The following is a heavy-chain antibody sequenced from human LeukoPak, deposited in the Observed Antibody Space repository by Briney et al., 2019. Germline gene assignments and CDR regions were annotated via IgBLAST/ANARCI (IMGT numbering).Heavy chain of an antibody. CDR1: GYTFTSNY. CDR3: TRGVGVTIFGVGGQAFDI. D-gene: IGHD3-3*01. CDR2: INPSGGTT. J-gene: IGHJ3*02. Sequence: ASVKVSCNASGYTFTSNYMYWVRQAPGQGLEWMGIINPSGGTTRYAQKFQGRVTMTRDTSTSTLYMELSSLRSEDTAVYYCTRGVGVTIFGVGGQAFDIWGQGTMVTVSS. V-gene: IGHV1-46*03.